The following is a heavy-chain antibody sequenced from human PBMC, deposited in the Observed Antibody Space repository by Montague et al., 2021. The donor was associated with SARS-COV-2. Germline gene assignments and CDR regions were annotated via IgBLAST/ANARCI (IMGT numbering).Heavy chain of an antibody. Sequence: SLRLSCAASGFTFNSYSMNWVRQAPGKGLEWVSSISSTSTSIYYADSVKGRFTISRDNAKNSLYLQMNSLRAEDTAVYYCYSGYDFGYWGQGTTVTVSS. V-gene: IGHV3-21*01. CDR3: YSGYDFGY. CDR1: GFTFNSYS. CDR2: ISSTSTSI. D-gene: IGHD5-12*01. J-gene: IGHJ6*02.